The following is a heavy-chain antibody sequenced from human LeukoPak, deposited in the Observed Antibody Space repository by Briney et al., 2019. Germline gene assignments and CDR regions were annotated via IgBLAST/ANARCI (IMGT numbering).Heavy chain of an antibody. J-gene: IGHJ3*01. V-gene: IGHV3-66*01. D-gene: IGHD7-27*01. Sequence: GGSLRLSCAASGFTVSSYHMSWVRQAPGKGLEWVSVIYSGGNTYYADSVKGRFTISRDTSKNTLYLQMRSLRVEDTAVYYCAREDDSWGPNNLDLWGQGTMVTVSS. CDR3: AREDDSWGPNNLDL. CDR1: GFTVSSYH. CDR2: IYSGGNT.